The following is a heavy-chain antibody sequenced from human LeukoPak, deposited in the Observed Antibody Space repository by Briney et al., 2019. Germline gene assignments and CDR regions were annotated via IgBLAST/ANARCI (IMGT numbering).Heavy chain of an antibody. CDR2: INAGNGNT. D-gene: IGHD6-13*01. Sequence: ASVKVSCKASGYTFTSYAMHWVRQAPGQRLEWMGWINAGNGNTKYSQEFQGRVTITRDTSASTAYMELSSLRSEDMAVYYCAREYGVAAASGAFDIWGQGTMVSVSS. CDR3: AREYGVAAASGAFDI. CDR1: GYTFTSYA. V-gene: IGHV1-3*03. J-gene: IGHJ3*02.